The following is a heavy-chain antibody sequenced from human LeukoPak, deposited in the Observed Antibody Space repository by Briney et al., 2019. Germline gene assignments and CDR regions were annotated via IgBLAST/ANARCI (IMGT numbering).Heavy chain of an antibody. V-gene: IGHV1-46*01. D-gene: IGHD3-22*01. CDR3: ALQYYYDSGGYYYSFDY. Sequence: ASVKVSCKASGYTFTSYYMHWVRQAPGQGLEWMGIINPSGGSTSYAQKFQGRVTMTRDTSTSTVYMELSSLRSEDTAVYYCALQYYYDSGGYYYSFDYWGQGTLVTVSS. CDR2: INPSGGST. J-gene: IGHJ4*02. CDR1: GYTFTSYY.